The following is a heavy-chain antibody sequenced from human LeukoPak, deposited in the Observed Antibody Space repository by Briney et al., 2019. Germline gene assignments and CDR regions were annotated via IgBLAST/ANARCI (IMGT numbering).Heavy chain of an antibody. CDR2: LSWNSEVI. Sequence: GGSPRLACAASGFTFEHHGMAWVRQVPGKGLEWVAGLSWNSEVIVYADSVKGRFTVSRDNAKGSLFLQMNSLRAEDAALYYCATEGYYSGMHVWGPGTSVTVSS. V-gene: IGHV3-20*04. J-gene: IGHJ6*02. CDR3: ATEGYYSGMHV. CDR1: GFTFEHHG.